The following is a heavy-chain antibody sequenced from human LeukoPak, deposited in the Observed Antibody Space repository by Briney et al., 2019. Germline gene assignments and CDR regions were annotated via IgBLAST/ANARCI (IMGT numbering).Heavy chain of an antibody. CDR3: ARSLSGYNTDPFFEQ. J-gene: IGHJ4*02. D-gene: IGHD5-12*01. CDR2: ISSSFAI. Sequence: GGSLRLSCVVSGFSFSSFEMNWVRQAPGKGLEWASYISSSFAIRYADSVKGRFTISRDHARDSLYLEMNSLRVEDTAVYYCARSLSGYNTDPFFEQWGRGALVTVS. CDR1: GFSFSSFE. V-gene: IGHV3-48*03.